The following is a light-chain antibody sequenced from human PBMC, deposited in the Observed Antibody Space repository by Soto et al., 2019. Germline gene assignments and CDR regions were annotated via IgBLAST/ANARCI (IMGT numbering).Light chain of an antibody. CDR1: SSDVGGYNY. J-gene: IGLJ2*01. V-gene: IGLV2-14*01. CDR2: EVS. Sequence: QTASVSGSLGQSITISCTGTSSDVGGYNYVSWYQQHPGKAPKLMIYEVSNRPSGVSNRFSGSKSGNTASLTISGLQAEDEADYYCSSYTSSSTLVVFGGGTKVTVL. CDR3: SSYTSSSTLVV.